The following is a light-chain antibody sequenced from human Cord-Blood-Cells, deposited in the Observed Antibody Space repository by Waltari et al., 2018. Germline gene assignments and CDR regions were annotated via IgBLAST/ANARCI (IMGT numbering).Light chain of an antibody. J-gene: IGKJ4*01. CDR1: QGISSY. CDR2: AAS. CDR3: QQLNSYPLT. V-gene: IGKV1-9*01. Sequence: DIQLIQSPSLLSASVGDRVTITCWASQGISSYLAWYQHKPGKAPKLLIYAASTLQSGVPSRFSGSGSGTEFTLTISSLQPEDFAAYYCQQLNSYPLTFGGGTKVEIK.